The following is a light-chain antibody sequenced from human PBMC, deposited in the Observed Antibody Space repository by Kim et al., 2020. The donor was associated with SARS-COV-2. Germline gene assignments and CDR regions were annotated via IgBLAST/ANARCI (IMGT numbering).Light chain of an antibody. J-gene: IGLJ3*02. CDR3: QVWDSSNDHPV. Sequence: APGGTARITCGGNNIGSKNVHWYQQKPGQAPMLVISYDKDRPSGIPERFSGSNSGNMATLTISRVEAGDEADYSCQVWDSSNDHPVFGGGTQLTVL. CDR2: YDK. V-gene: IGLV3-21*04. CDR1: NIGSKN.